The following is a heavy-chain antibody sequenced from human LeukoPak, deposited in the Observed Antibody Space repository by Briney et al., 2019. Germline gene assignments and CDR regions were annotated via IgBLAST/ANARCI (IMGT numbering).Heavy chain of an antibody. D-gene: IGHD5/OR15-5a*01. CDR3: ARGRSSWYFDL. Sequence: ASVTVSCKASGFTFTSYYMDWVRQAPGQGLEWMGKINPSGGSTKYAQKFQGRVTMTRDTSTSTVYMEMSSLRSEDTAVYYCARGRSSWYFDLWGRGTLVTVSS. CDR2: INPSGGST. CDR1: GFTFTSYY. V-gene: IGHV1-46*01. J-gene: IGHJ2*01.